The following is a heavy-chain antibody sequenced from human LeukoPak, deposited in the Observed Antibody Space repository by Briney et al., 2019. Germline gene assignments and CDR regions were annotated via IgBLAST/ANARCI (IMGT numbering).Heavy chain of an antibody. CDR3: VRDHGSSTVVGMNTFDV. Sequence: GGSLRLSCAASGFTFSNYWMHWVRQAPGKGLVWVSRINNDGSSTSYADSVKGRFTISRDNAKNTLFLQMNSLRVEDLALYYCVRDHGSSTVVGMNTFDVWVQGTMDSVRS. CDR2: INNDGSST. J-gene: IGHJ3*01. D-gene: IGHD3-22*01. CDR1: GFTFSNYW. V-gene: IGHV3-74*01.